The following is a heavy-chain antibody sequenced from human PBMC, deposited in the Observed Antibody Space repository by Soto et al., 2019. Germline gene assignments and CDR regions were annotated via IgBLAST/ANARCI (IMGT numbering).Heavy chain of an antibody. CDR1: GFTFSSYS. J-gene: IGHJ2*01. CDR2: ISGSSGYV. Sequence: EVQLVESGGDLVKPGGSLRLSCEVSGFTFSSYSMSWVRQAPGEGLEWVSSISGSSGYVFYADSVKGRFTISRDNAKNSLYLQMGSLRAEDTAIYYCARAAGYCSGGSCYWYFDLWGRGTLVTVSS. CDR3: ARAAGYCSGGSCYWYFDL. D-gene: IGHD2-15*01. V-gene: IGHV3-21*01.